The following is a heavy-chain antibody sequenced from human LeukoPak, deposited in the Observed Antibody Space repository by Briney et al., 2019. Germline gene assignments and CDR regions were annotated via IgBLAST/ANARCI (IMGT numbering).Heavy chain of an antibody. D-gene: IGHD5-24*01. CDR1: GFTFSSYS. V-gene: IGHV3-48*04. J-gene: IGHJ4*02. CDR3: ARGWLQWEG. CDR2: ISSSSSTI. Sequence: GGSLRLSCAASGFTFSSYSMNWVRQAPGKGLEWVSYISSSSSTIYCADSVKGRFTISRDNAKNSLYLQMNSLRAEDTAVYYCARGWLQWEGWGQGTLVTVSS.